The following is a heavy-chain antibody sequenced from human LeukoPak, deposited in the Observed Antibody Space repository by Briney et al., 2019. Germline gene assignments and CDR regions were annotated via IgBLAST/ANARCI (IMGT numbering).Heavy chain of an antibody. CDR3: AKDPEGYYGSGRGFDY. Sequence: GGSLRLSCAASGFTFSSYAMHWVRQAPGKGLEWVSAISGSGGSTYYADSVKGRFTISRDNSKNTLYLQMNSLRAEDTAVYYCAKDPEGYYGSGRGFDYWGQGTLVTVSS. CDR2: ISGSGGST. V-gene: IGHV3-23*01. CDR1: GFTFSSYA. J-gene: IGHJ4*02. D-gene: IGHD3-10*01.